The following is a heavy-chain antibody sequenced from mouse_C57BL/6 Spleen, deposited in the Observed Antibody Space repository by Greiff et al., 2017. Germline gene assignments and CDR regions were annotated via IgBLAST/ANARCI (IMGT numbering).Heavy chain of an antibody. CDR1: GFNIKDDY. Sequence: VQLQQSGAELVRPGASVKLSCTASGFNIKDDYMHWVKQRPEQGLEWIGWIDPENGDTEYASKFQGKATITADTSSNTAYLQLSSLTSEDTAVYYCTTFIRFDYWGQGTTLTVSS. CDR3: TTFIRFDY. CDR2: IDPENGDT. D-gene: IGHD1-2*01. V-gene: IGHV14-4*01. J-gene: IGHJ2*01.